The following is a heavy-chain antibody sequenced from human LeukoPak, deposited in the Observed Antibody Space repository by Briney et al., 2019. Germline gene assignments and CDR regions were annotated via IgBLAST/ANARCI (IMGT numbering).Heavy chain of an antibody. Sequence: GESLKISCKGSGYSFTSYWIGWVRQMPGKGLEWMGIIYPGDSDTRYSPSFQGQVTISADKSISTAYLQWSSLKASDTAMYYCARGMGKYSYVTLDVFDIWGKGKMVTFFS. CDR1: GYSFTSYW. J-gene: IGHJ3*02. D-gene: IGHD5-18*01. V-gene: IGHV5-51*01. CDR2: IYPGDSDT. CDR3: ARGMGKYSYVTLDVFDI.